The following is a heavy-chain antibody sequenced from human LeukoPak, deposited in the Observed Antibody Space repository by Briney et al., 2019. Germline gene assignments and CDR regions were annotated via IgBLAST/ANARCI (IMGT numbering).Heavy chain of an antibody. Sequence: GGSLRLSCAASGFTFSSYSMNWVRQAPGKGLEWVSSISSSSSYIYYADSVKGRFTISRDNAKNSLYLQMNSLRAEDTAVYYCARMGSYHHPSYFDYWGQGTLATVSS. CDR3: ARMGSYHHPSYFDY. J-gene: IGHJ4*02. CDR2: ISSSSSYI. V-gene: IGHV3-21*01. CDR1: GFTFSSYS. D-gene: IGHD1-26*01.